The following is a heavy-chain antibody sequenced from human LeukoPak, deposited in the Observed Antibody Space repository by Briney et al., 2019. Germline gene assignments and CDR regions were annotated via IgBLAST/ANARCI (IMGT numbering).Heavy chain of an antibody. Sequence: SETLSLTCTVSGGSISSSSYYWSWLRQPPGKGLEWIGCNYYSGSTYYNLSLKSRVTISIDTTKNQFTLKPSPVTAADAAVYYCAGDTAIVTLDYWGQGTLVTVSS. CDR3: AGDTAIVTLDY. V-gene: IGHV4-39*01. J-gene: IGHJ4*02. D-gene: IGHD5-18*01. CDR1: GGSISSSSYY. CDR2: NYYSGST.